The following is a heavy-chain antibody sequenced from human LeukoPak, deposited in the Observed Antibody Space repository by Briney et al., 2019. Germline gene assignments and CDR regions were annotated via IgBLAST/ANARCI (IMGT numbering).Heavy chain of an antibody. D-gene: IGHD3-22*01. J-gene: IGHJ4*02. Sequence: GGSLRLSCAASGFTFSSYWMSWVRQAPGKGLEWVATIRQDGSQKYYVDSVKGRFTISRDNAKNSLYLQMNSLRSEDTAVYYCATRTRYYYDSSGYPHAFDYWGQGTLVTVSS. CDR2: IRQDGSQK. CDR1: GFTFSSYW. CDR3: ATRTRYYYDSSGYPHAFDY. V-gene: IGHV3-7*03.